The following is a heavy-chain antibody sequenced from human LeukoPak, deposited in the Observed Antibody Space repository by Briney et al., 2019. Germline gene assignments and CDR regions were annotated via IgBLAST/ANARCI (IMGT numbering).Heavy chain of an antibody. Sequence: SETLSLTCTVSGGSISSYYWSWIRQPPGKGLEWIGYIYYSGSTNYNPSLKSRVTISVDRSKNQFSLKLSSVTAADTAVYYCALDSSGYAYFDYWGQGTLVTVSS. CDR1: GGSISSYY. CDR2: IYYSGST. CDR3: ALDSSGYAYFDY. V-gene: IGHV4-59*12. J-gene: IGHJ4*02. D-gene: IGHD3-22*01.